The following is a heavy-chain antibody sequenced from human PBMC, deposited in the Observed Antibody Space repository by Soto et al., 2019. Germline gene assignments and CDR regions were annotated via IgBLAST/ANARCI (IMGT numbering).Heavy chain of an antibody. Sequence: GGSLRLSCAASGFTFSSYDMHWVHQATGKGLEWVSAIGTAGDTYYPGSVKGRFTISRENAKNSLYLQMNSLRAEATAVYYCARITRFYGMAVWGQGTTVTVSS. V-gene: IGHV3-13*01. CDR2: IGTAGDT. D-gene: IGHD1-20*01. CDR1: GFTFSSYD. CDR3: ARITRFYGMAV. J-gene: IGHJ6*02.